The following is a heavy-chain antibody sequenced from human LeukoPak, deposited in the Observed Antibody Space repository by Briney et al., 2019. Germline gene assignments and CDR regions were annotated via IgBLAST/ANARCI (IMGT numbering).Heavy chain of an antibody. CDR1: GGSFSSYY. D-gene: IGHD6-13*01. CDR2: IYTSGST. Sequence: PSETLSLTCAVYGGSFSSYYWSWIRQPAGKGLEWIGRIYTSGSTNYNPSLKSRVTMSVDTSKNQFSLKLSSVTAADTAVYYCVRVRRIAAAGSDWFDPWGQGTLVTVSS. V-gene: IGHV4-59*10. CDR3: VRVRRIAAAGSDWFDP. J-gene: IGHJ5*02.